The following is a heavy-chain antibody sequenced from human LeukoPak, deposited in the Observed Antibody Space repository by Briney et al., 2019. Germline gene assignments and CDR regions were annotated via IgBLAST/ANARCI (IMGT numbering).Heavy chain of an antibody. V-gene: IGHV1-2*02. J-gene: IGHJ4*02. D-gene: IGHD3-22*01. CDR2: INPNSGGT. CDR3: ARGSPPRRNYDSRGYYSYYFDY. Sequence: RASVKVSCKASGYTFTGYYMHWVRQAPGQGLEWMGWINPNSGGTNYAQKFQGRVTMTRDTSISTAYMELSGLRSDDTAVYYCARGSPPRRNYDSRGYYSYYFDYWGQGTLVTVSS. CDR1: GYTFTGYY.